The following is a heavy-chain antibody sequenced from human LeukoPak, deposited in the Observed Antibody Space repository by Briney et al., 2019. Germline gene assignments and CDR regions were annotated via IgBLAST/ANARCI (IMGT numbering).Heavy chain of an antibody. V-gene: IGHV3-30*04. J-gene: IGHJ4*02. CDR2: ISYDGSNK. Sequence: GGSLRLSCAASGFTFSSYAMHWVRQAPGKGLEWVAVISYDGSNKYYADSVKGRFTISRDNSKNTLYLQLNSLRAEDTAVYYCARDRMKTRNPWGIVGATGGGYYFDYWGQGTLVTVSS. CDR1: GFTFSSYA. D-gene: IGHD1-26*01. CDR3: ARDRMKTRNPWGIVGATGGGYYFDY.